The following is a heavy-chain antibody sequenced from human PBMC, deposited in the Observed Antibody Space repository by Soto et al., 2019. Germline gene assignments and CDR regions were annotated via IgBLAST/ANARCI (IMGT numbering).Heavy chain of an antibody. V-gene: IGHV3-30*18. CDR2: ISYDGNNK. Sequence: QVQLVESGGGVVQPGRSLRLSCAASGFTFSTYGMHWVRQAPGKGLEWLSVISYDGNNKYYADSVKGRFTISRDNSKNTLWLQMDSLRTEDTAVYYCAKDLLLTTITTVGDWGQGTLVTVSS. CDR3: AKDLLLTTITTVGD. J-gene: IGHJ4*02. CDR1: GFTFSTYG. D-gene: IGHD4-17*01.